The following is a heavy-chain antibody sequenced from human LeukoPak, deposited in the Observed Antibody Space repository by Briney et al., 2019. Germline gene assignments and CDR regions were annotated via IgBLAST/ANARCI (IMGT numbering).Heavy chain of an antibody. CDR1: GGSFSGYY. CDR2: INHSGST. CDR3: ARRRSYCYSYAFDI. D-gene: IGHD5-18*01. V-gene: IGHV4-34*01. Sequence: SETLSLTCAVYGGSFSGYYWSWIRQPPGKGLEWIGEINHSGSTNYNPSLKSRVTISVDTSKNQFSLKLSSVTAADTAVYYCARRRSYCYSYAFDIWGQGTMVTVSS. J-gene: IGHJ3*02.